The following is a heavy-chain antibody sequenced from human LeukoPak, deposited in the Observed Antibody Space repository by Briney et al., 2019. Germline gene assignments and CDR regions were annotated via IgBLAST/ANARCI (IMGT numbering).Heavy chain of an antibody. CDR1: GDSVSSNSAA. CDR3: ARGGHSSSWSFDY. CDR2: TYYRSRWSN. Sequence: SQTLSLTCAISGDSVSSNSAAWNRIRQSPSRGLEWLGRTYYRSRWSNDYAVSVKSRITFNPDTSKNQFSLHLNSVTPEDTAVYYCARGGHSSSWSFDYWGQGTVVTVSS. J-gene: IGHJ4*02. V-gene: IGHV6-1*01. D-gene: IGHD6-13*01.